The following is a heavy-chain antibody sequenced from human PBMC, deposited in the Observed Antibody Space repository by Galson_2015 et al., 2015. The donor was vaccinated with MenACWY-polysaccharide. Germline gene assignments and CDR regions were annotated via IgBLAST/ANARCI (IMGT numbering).Heavy chain of an antibody. V-gene: IGHV3-74*01. CDR3: TRDLYGGMT. CDR2: INNDGSDT. J-gene: IGHJ5*02. Sequence: SLRLSCAASGITFSSYWMHWVRQAPGKGLVWVSRINNDGSDTIYADSVKGRFTVSRDNAENTLYLQMNSLRAEDTAVYFCTRDLYGGMTWGQGTLVTVSS. CDR1: GITFSSYW. D-gene: IGHD4-23*01.